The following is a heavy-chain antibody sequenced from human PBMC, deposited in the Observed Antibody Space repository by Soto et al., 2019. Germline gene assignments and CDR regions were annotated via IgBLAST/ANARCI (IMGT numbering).Heavy chain of an antibody. J-gene: IGHJ1*01. V-gene: IGHV3-23*01. CDR1: GFTFSDYA. CDR3: AKGRKSTEKDIAVMLAAASSIQH. Sequence: PGGSLRLSCVASGFTFSDYAMTWVRQAPGKGLEWVSVISATGATTYYADSVRGRFTISRDNSKNTLNLQMNDLRVEDTAVIYCAKGRKSTEKDIAVMLAAASSIQHWGRGTLVTVSS. CDR2: ISATGATT. D-gene: IGHD2-15*01.